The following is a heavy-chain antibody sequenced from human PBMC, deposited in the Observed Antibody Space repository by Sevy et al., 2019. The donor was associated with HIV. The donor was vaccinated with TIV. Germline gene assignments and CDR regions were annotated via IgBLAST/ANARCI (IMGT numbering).Heavy chain of an antibody. D-gene: IGHD6-19*01. V-gene: IGHV4-61*02. CDR3: AGRIAVAAFDY. CDR2: IYTSGST. J-gene: IGHJ4*02. Sequence: SETLSLTCTVSGGSFSSSSYYWNWIRQPAGRGLEWIGRIYTSGSTNYNPSLKSRVTMSVDTSKIQFSLKLSSVTAADTAVYYCAGRIAVAAFDYWGQGNLVTVSS. CDR1: GGSFSSSSYY.